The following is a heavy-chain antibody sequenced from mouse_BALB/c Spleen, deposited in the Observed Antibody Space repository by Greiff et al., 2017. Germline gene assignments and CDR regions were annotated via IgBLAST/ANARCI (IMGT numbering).Heavy chain of an antibody. V-gene: IGHV1S22*01. Sequence: LQQPGSELVRPGASVKLSCKASGYTFTSYWMHWVKQRHGQGLEWIGNIYPGSGSTNYDEKFKSKGTLTVDTSSSTVYMRLSSLTSEDSAVYFCTTRGLAYWGQGTLVTVSA. CDR1: GYTFTSYW. CDR3: TTRGLAY. J-gene: IGHJ3*01. CDR2: IYPGSGST.